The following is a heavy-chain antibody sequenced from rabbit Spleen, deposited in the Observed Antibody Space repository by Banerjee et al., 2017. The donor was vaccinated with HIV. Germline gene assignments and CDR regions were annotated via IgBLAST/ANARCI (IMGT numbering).Heavy chain of an antibody. V-gene: IGHV1S7*01. Sequence: QLVESGGGLVQPGGSLKLSCKASGFDFTDYYISWVRQAPGKGLEWIGIIYAVKGSTDYATWVNGRFTISSDNAQTTVDLQMHSLTAADTATYFCARAIVPWLGLTRLDLWGQGTLVTVS. CDR2: IYAVKGST. CDR3: ARAIVPWLGLTRLDL. CDR1: GFDFTDYY. J-gene: IGHJ3*01. D-gene: IGHD4-1*01.